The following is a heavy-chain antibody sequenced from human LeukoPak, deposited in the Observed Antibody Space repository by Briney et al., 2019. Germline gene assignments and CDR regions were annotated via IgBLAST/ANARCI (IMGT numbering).Heavy chain of an antibody. V-gene: IGHV4-59*01. D-gene: IGHD3-10*01. J-gene: IGHJ4*02. Sequence: SETLSLTCTVSGGSFSSYYWTWIRQPPGKGLEWIGYIDHSGSTNYNPSLKSRVSISSDTSKNQFSLELSSVTAADTAVYYCVRGLGSISRSYWGQGTLVTVSS. CDR1: GGSFSSYY. CDR3: VRGLGSISRSY. CDR2: IDHSGST.